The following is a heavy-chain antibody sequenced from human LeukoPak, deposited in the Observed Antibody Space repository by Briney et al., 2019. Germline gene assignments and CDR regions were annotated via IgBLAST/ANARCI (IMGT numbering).Heavy chain of an antibody. D-gene: IGHD1-26*01. CDR2: ISAYNGNT. Sequence: ASVKVSCKASGYTFTNYHMSWVRQAPGQGLEWMGFISAYNGNTNYAQKLQGRVTMTTDTSTSTAYMELRSLRSDDTAVYYCAREGGGYYFDYWGQGTLVTVSS. V-gene: IGHV1-18*01. J-gene: IGHJ4*02. CDR1: GYTFTNYH. CDR3: AREGGGYYFDY.